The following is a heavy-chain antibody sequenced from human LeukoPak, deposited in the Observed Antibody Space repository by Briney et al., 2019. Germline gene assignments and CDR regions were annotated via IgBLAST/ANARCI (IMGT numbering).Heavy chain of an antibody. J-gene: IGHJ5*02. CDR1: GGSISSGDYY. V-gene: IGHV4-30-4*01. D-gene: IGHD3-22*01. Sequence: SETLSLTCTVSGGSISSGDYYWSWIRQPPGKGLEWIGYTYYSGGTYYNPSLKSRATISVDTSKNQFSLKLTSVAAADTAVYYCARPYYYDSRIDPWGQGTLVTVSS. CDR2: TYYSGGT. CDR3: ARPYYYDSRIDP.